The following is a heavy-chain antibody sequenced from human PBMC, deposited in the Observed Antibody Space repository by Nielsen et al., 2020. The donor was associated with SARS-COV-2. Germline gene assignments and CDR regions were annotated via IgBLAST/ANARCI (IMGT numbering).Heavy chain of an antibody. D-gene: IGHD3-10*01. CDR3: AKDRKYYYGSGPPFPGMDV. CDR2: IWYDGSNK. V-gene: IGHV3-33*06. J-gene: IGHJ6*02. Sequence: VRQAPGKGLEWVAVIWYDGSNKYYADSVKGRFTISRDNSKNTLYLQMNSLRAEDTAVYYCAKDRKYYYGSGPPFPGMDVWGQGTTVTVSS.